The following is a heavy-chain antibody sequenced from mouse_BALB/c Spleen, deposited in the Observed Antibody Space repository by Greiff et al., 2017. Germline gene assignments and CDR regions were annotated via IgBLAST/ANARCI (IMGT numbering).Heavy chain of an antibody. V-gene: IGHV5-6-5*01. D-gene: IGHD1-1*01. CDR3: AREDYGSSYLYAMDY. Sequence: EVQLQESGGGLVKPGGSLKLSCAASGFTFSSYAMSWVRQTPEKRLEWVASISSGGSTYYPDSVKGRFTISRDNARNILYLQMSSLRSEDTTMYYCAREDYGSSYLYAMDYWGQGTSVTVSS. J-gene: IGHJ4*01. CDR2: ISSGGST. CDR1: GFTFSSYA.